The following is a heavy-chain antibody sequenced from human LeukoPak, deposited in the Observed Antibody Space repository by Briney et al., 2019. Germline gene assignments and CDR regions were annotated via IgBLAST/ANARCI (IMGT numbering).Heavy chain of an antibody. CDR2: ISGSGGST. CDR1: GFTFSSYS. D-gene: IGHD3-3*01. Sequence: GGSLRLSCAASGFTFSSYSMNWVRQAPGKGLEWVSAISGSGGSTYYADSVKGRFTISRDNSKNTLYLQMNSLRAEDTAVYYCAANYDFWSGLYYWGQGTLVTVSS. V-gene: IGHV3-23*01. J-gene: IGHJ4*02. CDR3: AANYDFWSGLYY.